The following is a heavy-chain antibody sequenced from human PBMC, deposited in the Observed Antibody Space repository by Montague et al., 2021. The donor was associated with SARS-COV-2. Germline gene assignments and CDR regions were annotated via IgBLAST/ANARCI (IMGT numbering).Heavy chain of an antibody. CDR2: IYSSGDT. J-gene: IGHJ5*02. CDR1: GFTVSSTY. Sequence: SLRLSCAASGFTVSSTYMSWVRQAPGKGLEWISVIYSSGDTYHADSMKDRFTISRDNSKNTVYLQMHIPRAEDTAVYYCASGMFDTWGQGTLVTVSS. CDR3: ASGMFDT. V-gene: IGHV3-66*01.